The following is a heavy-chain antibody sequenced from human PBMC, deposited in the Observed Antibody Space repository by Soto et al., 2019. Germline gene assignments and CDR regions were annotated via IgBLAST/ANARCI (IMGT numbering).Heavy chain of an antibody. CDR2: VSSDGSDK. CDR3: ARDFGDYESYYYGMDV. D-gene: IGHD4-17*01. V-gene: IGHV3-30*01. CDR1: GFTFSRYA. Sequence: QVQLVESGGGVVQPGRSLRLSCAASGFTFSRYAIHWVRQAPGKGLEWVAVVSSDGSDKFYADSVKGRFTISRDNSENTLYLQMNSLKPEDTAVYYCARDFGDYESYYYGMDVWGQGTTVTVSS. J-gene: IGHJ6*02.